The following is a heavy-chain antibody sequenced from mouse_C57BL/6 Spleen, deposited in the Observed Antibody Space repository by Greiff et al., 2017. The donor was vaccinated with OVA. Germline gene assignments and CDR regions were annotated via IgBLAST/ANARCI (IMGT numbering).Heavy chain of an antibody. V-gene: IGHV1-64*01. D-gene: IGHD1-1*01. J-gene: IGHJ1*03. CDR2: IHPNSGST. CDR1: GYTFTSYW. CDR3: ARGDYYGSSWYFDV. Sequence: QVQLKQSGAELVKPGASVKLSCKASGYTFTSYWMHWVKQRPGQGLEWIGMIHPNSGSTNYNEKFKSKATLTVDKSSSTAYMQLSSLTSEDSAVYDCARGDYYGSSWYFDVWGTGTTVTVSS.